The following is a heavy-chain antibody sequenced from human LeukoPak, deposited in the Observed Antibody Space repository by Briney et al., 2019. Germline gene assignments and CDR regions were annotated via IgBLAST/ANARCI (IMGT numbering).Heavy chain of an antibody. J-gene: IGHJ4*02. V-gene: IGHV1-18*01. Sequence: ASVRVSCKASGFSFSSYGFSWVRPAPGQGLEWMGWISAYNGKTNYAQKFQGRVTMTTDTSTTTVYMDLRSLRSDDTAVYFCARGGALTSFDSWGQGTLITVSS. D-gene: IGHD1-26*01. CDR2: ISAYNGKT. CDR3: ARGGALTSFDS. CDR1: GFSFSSYG.